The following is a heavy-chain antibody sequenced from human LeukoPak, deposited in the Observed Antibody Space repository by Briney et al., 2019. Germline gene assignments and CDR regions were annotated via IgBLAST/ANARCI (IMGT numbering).Heavy chain of an antibody. V-gene: IGHV4-34*01. CDR1: GGSFSGYY. D-gene: IGHD5-12*01. Sequence: SETLSLTCAVYGGSFSGYYWSWIRQPPGKGLEWIGEINHSGSTNYNPSLKSRVTISVDTSKNQFSLKLSSVTAADTAVYYCARGGDSGYDYTRGTYFDYWRQGTLVTVSS. J-gene: IGHJ4*02. CDR3: ARGGDSGYDYTRGTYFDY. CDR2: INHSGST.